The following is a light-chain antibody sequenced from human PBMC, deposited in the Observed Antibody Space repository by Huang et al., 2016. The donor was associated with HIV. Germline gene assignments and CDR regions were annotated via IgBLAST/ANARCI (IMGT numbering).Light chain of an antibody. CDR2: GAS. CDR1: QCVSSN. J-gene: IGKJ1*01. CDR3: QHYNNWPPWT. V-gene: IGKV3-15*01. Sequence: EMVMTQSPATLSGSPGERATLSCRASQCVSSNLAWDQQKPGQAPRLLIYGASTRATGIPARFSGSGSGTEFTLTIRSLQSEDFAVYYCQHYNNWPPWTFGQGTKVEMK.